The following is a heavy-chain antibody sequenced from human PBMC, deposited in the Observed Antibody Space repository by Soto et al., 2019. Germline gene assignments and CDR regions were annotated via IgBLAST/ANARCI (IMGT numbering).Heavy chain of an antibody. CDR1: GFTFTSSA. CDR3: AAEVGIPAATYYYYGMDV. CDR2: IVVGSGNT. D-gene: IGHD2-2*01. V-gene: IGHV1-58*01. Sequence: SVKVSCKASGFTFTSSAVQWVRQARGQRLEWIGWIVVGSGNTNYAQKFQERVTITRDMSTSTAYMELSSLRSEDTAVYYCAAEVGIPAATYYYYGMDVWGQGTTVTVSS. J-gene: IGHJ6*02.